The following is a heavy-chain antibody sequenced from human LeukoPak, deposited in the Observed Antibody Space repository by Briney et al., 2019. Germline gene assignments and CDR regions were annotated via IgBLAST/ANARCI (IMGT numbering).Heavy chain of an antibody. CDR1: GFTFSSYS. J-gene: IGHJ4*02. Sequence: GGSLRLSCAASGFTFSSYSTNWVSQDPGKWLEWVSSISSSSSYVYYADSVKGRFTISRDNDKNSLYLQMNSLRAEDTAVYCCARTVAAVAGPFDYWGQGTLVTASS. CDR2: ISSSSSYV. V-gene: IGHV3-21*01. D-gene: IGHD6-19*01. CDR3: ARTVAAVAGPFDY.